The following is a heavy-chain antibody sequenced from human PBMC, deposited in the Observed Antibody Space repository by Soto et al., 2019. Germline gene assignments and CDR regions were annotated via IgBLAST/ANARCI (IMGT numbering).Heavy chain of an antibody. J-gene: IGHJ6*02. Sequence: GGSLRLSCAASGFTFSSYGMHWVRQGPGKGLEWVAVIWYDGSNKYYADSVKGRFTISRDNSKNTLYLQMDSLRAEDTAVYYCAREPAAGTSGMDVWGQGTTVTVSS. CDR3: AREPAAGTSGMDV. CDR1: GFTFSSYG. CDR2: IWYDGSNK. D-gene: IGHD6-13*01. V-gene: IGHV3-33*01.